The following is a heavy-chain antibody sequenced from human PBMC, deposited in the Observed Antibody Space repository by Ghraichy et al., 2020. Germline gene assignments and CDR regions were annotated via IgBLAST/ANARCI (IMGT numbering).Heavy chain of an antibody. CDR1: GVSVSSGSYY. CDR3: ARVRRCSSTSCYSMAVNWFDP. V-gene: IGHV4-61*01. CDR2: IYYSGST. D-gene: IGHD2-2*01. Sequence: SETLSLTCTVSGVSVSSGSYYWIWIRQPPGKGLEWIGYIYYSGSTNYNPSLKSRVTISVDTSKNQFSLKLSSVTAADTAVYYCARVRRCSSTSCYSMAVNWFDPWGQGPLVTGSS. J-gene: IGHJ5*02.